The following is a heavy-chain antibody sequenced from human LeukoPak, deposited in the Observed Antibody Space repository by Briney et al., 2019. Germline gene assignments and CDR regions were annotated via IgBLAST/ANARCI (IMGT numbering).Heavy chain of an antibody. CDR1: GFTFSDYY. D-gene: IGHD3-22*01. CDR3: ASSEEYYYDSSGYAGAFDI. J-gene: IGHJ3*02. CDR2: ISSSGSTI. Sequence: GGSLRLSCAASGFTFSDYYMGWIRQAPGKGLEWVSYISSSGSTIYYADSVRGRFTISRDNAKDSLYLQMNSLRAEDTAVYYCASSEEYYYDSSGYAGAFDIWGQGTMVTVSS. V-gene: IGHV3-11*01.